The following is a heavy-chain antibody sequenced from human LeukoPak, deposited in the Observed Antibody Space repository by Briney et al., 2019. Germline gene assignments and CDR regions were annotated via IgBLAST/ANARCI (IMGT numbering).Heavy chain of an antibody. Sequence: PGVTLTLSCTASGFTFSTYNMHWVRQPTGKGLEWVSAVGTAGDTYYPGSVKGRFTISRENAKNSLYLQMNSLRVGDTAVYYYARRGDSRGYYDAFDIWGQGTMVTVSS. CDR3: ARRGDSRGYYDAFDI. J-gene: IGHJ3*02. D-gene: IGHD3-22*01. V-gene: IGHV3-13*01. CDR1: GFTFSTYN. CDR2: VGTAGDT.